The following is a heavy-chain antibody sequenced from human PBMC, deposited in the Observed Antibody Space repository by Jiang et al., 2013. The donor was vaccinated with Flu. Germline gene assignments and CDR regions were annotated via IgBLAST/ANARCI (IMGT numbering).Heavy chain of an antibody. CDR2: IYPDNSHT. CDR3: ARLPVAGTGWFDP. D-gene: IGHD6-19*01. J-gene: IGHJ5*02. CDR1: GYHFAGYW. V-gene: IGHV5-51*01. Sequence: GAEVKKPGESLKISCKASGYHFAGYWIGWVRQMPGRGLEWMGIIYPDNSHTKYSPSFQGQVTMSADKSISTAYLQWSSLKASDTAMYYCARLPVAGTGWFDPWGQGTLVIVSS.